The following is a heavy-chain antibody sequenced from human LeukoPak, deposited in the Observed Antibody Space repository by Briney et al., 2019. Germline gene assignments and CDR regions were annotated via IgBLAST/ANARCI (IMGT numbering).Heavy chain of an antibody. CDR2: ISDSGGSA. D-gene: IGHD7-27*01. CDR3: ARDYPGDANTFNM. V-gene: IGHV3-23*01. Sequence: GGSLRLSCAASGFTFNTYAMSWVRQAPGKGLEWVSAISDSGGSAYYADSVKGRFTISRDNSKNTLYLQMNSLRAEDTAVYYCARDYPGDANTFNMWGQGTMVTVSS. CDR1: GFTFNTYA. J-gene: IGHJ3*02.